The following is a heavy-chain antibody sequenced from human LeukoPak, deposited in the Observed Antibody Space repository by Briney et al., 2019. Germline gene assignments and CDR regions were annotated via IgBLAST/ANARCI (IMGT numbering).Heavy chain of an antibody. CDR2: ISYDGSNK. V-gene: IGHV3-30*04. CDR1: GFTFSSYA. D-gene: IGHD6-19*01. J-gene: IGHJ4*02. CDR3: ARVDSSGRTHGFGY. Sequence: GGSLRLSCAASGFTFSSYAMHWVRQAPGKGLEWVAVISYDGSNKYYADSVKGRFTISRDNSKNTLYLQMNSLRAEDTAVYYCARVDSSGRTHGFGYWGQGTLVTVSS.